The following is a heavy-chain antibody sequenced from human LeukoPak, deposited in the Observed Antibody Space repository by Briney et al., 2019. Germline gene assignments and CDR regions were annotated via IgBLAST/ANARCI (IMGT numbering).Heavy chain of an antibody. Sequence: PGGSLRLSCAASGFTFSSYAMSWVRQAPGKGLEWVSAISGSGGSTYYADSVKGRFTISRDNSKNSLYLQMNSLRAEDTAFYYCAREIPNYYGMDVWGQGTTVTVSS. V-gene: IGHV3-23*01. CDR3: AREIPNYYGMDV. CDR2: ISGSGGST. J-gene: IGHJ6*02. CDR1: GFTFSSYA.